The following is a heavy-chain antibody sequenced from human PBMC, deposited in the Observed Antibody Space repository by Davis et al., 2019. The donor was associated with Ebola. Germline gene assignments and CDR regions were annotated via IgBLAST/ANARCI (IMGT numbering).Heavy chain of an antibody. CDR3: ARQPLWFGQNYFEY. J-gene: IGHJ4*02. D-gene: IGHD3-10*01. V-gene: IGHV3-53*01. Sequence: PGGSLRLSCAASGFTVSSNYMSWVRQAPGKGLEWVSVIYSAGTTYYADSVKGRFTISRDNSKNTLYLQMNSLRAEDTAVYYCARQPLWFGQNYFEYWGQGTLVTVSS. CDR2: IYSAGTT. CDR1: GFTVSSNY.